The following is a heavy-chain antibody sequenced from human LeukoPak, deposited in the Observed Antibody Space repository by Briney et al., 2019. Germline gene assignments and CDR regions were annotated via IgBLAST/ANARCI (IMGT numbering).Heavy chain of an antibody. CDR3: ARVPALSTHRAFFDY. Sequence: PSETLSLTCTVSGYSISSGYYWGWIRQPPGKGLEWIGSIYHSGSTYYNPSLKSRVTISVDTSKNQFSLKLSSVTAADTAVYYCARVPALSTHRAFFDYWGQGTLVTVSS. CDR2: IYHSGST. V-gene: IGHV4-38-2*02. CDR1: GYSISSGYY. J-gene: IGHJ4*02. D-gene: IGHD2-2*01.